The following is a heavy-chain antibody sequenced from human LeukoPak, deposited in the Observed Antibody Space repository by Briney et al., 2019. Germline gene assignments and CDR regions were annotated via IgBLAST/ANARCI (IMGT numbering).Heavy chain of an antibody. Sequence: GGSLRLSCAASGFTFSGYAMSWVRLAPGKGLEWVSAITAGGDGTYYADSVKGRFTISRDNLKNMVFLQMDSLRAEDTAIYYCAKSHASIWNVYDYWGQGTLVTVSS. V-gene: IGHV3-23*01. J-gene: IGHJ4*02. CDR2: ITAGGDGT. CDR1: GFTFSGYA. CDR3: AKSHASIWNVYDY. D-gene: IGHD1-1*01.